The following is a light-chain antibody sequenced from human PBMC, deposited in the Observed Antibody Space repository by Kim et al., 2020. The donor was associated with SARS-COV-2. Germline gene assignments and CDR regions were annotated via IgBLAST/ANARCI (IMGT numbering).Light chain of an antibody. CDR1: KLGDKY. V-gene: IGLV3-1*01. Sequence: PGQPASITCSGDKLGDKYACWYQQKPGQSPVLVIYQDSKRPSGIPERFSGSNSGNTATLTISGTQAMDEADYYCQAWDSSTANVVFGGGTQLTVL. CDR3: QAWDSSTANVV. CDR2: QDS. J-gene: IGLJ2*01.